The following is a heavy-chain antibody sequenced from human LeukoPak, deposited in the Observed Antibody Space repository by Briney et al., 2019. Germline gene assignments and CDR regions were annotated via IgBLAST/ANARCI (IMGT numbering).Heavy chain of an antibody. Sequence: GGSLRLSCAASGFTFSRFWMHWVRQAPGKGLVWVSHINTDATSTTYADSVKGRFTISRDNAKNTLYLQMNNLRAEDTAVYYCRSGPTRFAWGQGTLVTVSS. V-gene: IGHV3-74*03. J-gene: IGHJ5*02. D-gene: IGHD2-2*01. CDR2: INTDATST. CDR1: GFTFSRFW. CDR3: RSGPTRFA.